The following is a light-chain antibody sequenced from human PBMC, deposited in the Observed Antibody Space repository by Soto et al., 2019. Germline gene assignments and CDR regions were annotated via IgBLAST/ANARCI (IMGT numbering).Light chain of an antibody. J-gene: IGLJ2*01. CDR3: SSYTSSSTVV. Sequence: QSVLTQPASVSGSPGEWITISCPGTSSDVGGYNYVSWYQQHPGKAPKLMIYDVSNRPSGVSNRFSGSKSGNTASLTISGLQAEDEADYYCSSYTSSSTVVFGGGTKVTVL. CDR2: DVS. V-gene: IGLV2-14*01. CDR1: SSDVGGYNY.